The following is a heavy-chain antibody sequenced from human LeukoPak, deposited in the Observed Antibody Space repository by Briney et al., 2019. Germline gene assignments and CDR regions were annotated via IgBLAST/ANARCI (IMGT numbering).Heavy chain of an antibody. V-gene: IGHV4-39*01. CDR3: ARQDGGYYYYYYMDV. Sequence: PSETLSLTCTVSGGSISSSSYYWGWIRQPPGKGLEWIGSIYYSGSTYYNPSLKSRVTIPVDTSKNQFSLKLSSVTAADTAVYYCARQDGGYYYYYYMDVWGKGTTVTVSS. CDR2: IYYSGST. J-gene: IGHJ6*03. CDR1: GGSISSSSYY.